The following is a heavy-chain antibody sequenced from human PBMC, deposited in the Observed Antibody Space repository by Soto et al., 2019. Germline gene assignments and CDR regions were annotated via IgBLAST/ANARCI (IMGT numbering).Heavy chain of an antibody. Sequence: GGSLRLSCATSGFTFSSYSMNWVRQAPGKGLEWVSSISSSSSYIYYADSVKGRFTISRDNAKNSLYLQMNSLRAEDTAVYYCAREGDIVVVPALDYWGQGTLVTVSS. CDR3: AREGDIVVVPALDY. V-gene: IGHV3-21*01. D-gene: IGHD2-2*01. CDR1: GFTFSSYS. CDR2: ISSSSSYI. J-gene: IGHJ4*02.